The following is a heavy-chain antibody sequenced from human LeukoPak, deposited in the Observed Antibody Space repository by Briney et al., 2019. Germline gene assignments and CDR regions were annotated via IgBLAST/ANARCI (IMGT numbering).Heavy chain of an antibody. Sequence: GGSLRLSCAASGFTFSHYGMHWVRQAPGKGLEWVTVISDDGTNKYYADPVKGRFTISRDNSRSTLYLQMNSLRAEDTAVYYCAKDRGAGWYASDSWGQGALVTVSS. CDR2: ISDDGTNK. V-gene: IGHV3-30*18. D-gene: IGHD6-19*01. CDR3: AKDRGAGWYASDS. J-gene: IGHJ4*02. CDR1: GFTFSHYG.